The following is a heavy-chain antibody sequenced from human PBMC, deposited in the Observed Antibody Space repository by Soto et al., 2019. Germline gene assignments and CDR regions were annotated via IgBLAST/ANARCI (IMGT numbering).Heavy chain of an antibody. Sequence: QVQLVESGGGVVQPGRSLRLSCAASGFTFSSYGMHWVRQAPGKGLAWVAVIWYDGSNKYYADSVKGRFTISRDNSKNTLYLQMNSLRAEDTAVYYCARDWGSSWYRGGWFDPWGQGTLVTVSS. CDR1: GFTFSSYG. J-gene: IGHJ5*02. V-gene: IGHV3-33*01. CDR3: ARDWGSSWYRGGWFDP. D-gene: IGHD6-13*01. CDR2: IWYDGSNK.